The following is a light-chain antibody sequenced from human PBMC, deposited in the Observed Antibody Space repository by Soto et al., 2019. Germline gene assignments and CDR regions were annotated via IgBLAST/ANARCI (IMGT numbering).Light chain of an antibody. V-gene: IGLV1-47*02. J-gene: IGLJ3*02. CDR1: SSNIGRDY. CDR3: AVWDDSLSRWV. Sequence: QSVLTQPPSASGTPGQRVTISCSGASSNIGRDYVYWFQQLPETAPKLLIYSNNQRPSGVPDRFSGSKSGTSASLAISGLRSEDEAHYYCAVWDDSLSRWVFGGGTKLTVL. CDR2: SNN.